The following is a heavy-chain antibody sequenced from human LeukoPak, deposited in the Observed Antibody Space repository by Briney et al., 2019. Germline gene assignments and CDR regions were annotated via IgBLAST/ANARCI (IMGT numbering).Heavy chain of an antibody. J-gene: IGHJ4*02. D-gene: IGHD3-9*01. V-gene: IGHV1-8*01. CDR3: ASSEGDMTAFDY. Sequence: ASVKASCKASGYTFTSYDINWVRQATGQGLEWMGWMNPNSGNTGYAQKFQGRVTMTRNTSISTAYMELSSLRSEDTAVYYCASSEGDMTAFDYWGQGTLVTVXS. CDR2: MNPNSGNT. CDR1: GYTFTSYD.